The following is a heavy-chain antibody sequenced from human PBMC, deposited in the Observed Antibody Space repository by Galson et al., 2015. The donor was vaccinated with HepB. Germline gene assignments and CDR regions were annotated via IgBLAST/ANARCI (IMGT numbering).Heavy chain of an antibody. J-gene: IGHJ4*02. Sequence: SVKVSCKASGYTFTSYDINWVRQATGQGLEWMGWMNPNSGNTGYAQKFQGRVTMTRNTSISTAYMELSSLRSEDTAVYYCARGSGYYHDSSGYYSWGQGTLVTVSS. CDR2: MNPNSGNT. D-gene: IGHD3-22*01. CDR1: GYTFTSYD. CDR3: ARGSGYYHDSSGYYS. V-gene: IGHV1-8*01.